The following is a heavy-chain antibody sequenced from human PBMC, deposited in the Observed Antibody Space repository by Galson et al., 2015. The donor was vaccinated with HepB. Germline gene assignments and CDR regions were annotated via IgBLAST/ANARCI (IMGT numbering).Heavy chain of an antibody. CDR2: ISSNGGST. J-gene: IGHJ4*02. D-gene: IGHD3-9*01. CDR3: VKFDILTGYFDYFDY. V-gene: IGHV3-64D*06. CDR1: GFTFSSYA. Sequence: LRLSCAASGFTFSSYAMHWVRQAPGKGLEYVSAISSNGGSTYYADSVKGRFTISRDNSKNTLYLQMSSLRAEDTAVYYCVKFDILTGYFDYFDYWGQGTLVTVSS.